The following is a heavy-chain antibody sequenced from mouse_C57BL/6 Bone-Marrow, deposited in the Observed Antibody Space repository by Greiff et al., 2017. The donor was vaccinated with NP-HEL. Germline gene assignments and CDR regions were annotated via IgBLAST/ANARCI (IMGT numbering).Heavy chain of an antibody. CDR2: IDPSDSYT. CDR1: GYTFTCYW. J-gene: IGHJ1*03. V-gene: IGHV1-69*01. D-gene: IGHD1-1*01. CDR3: AREAITTVVAHWYFDV. Sequence: QVQLQQSGAELVMPGASVKLSCKASGYTFTCYWMHWVKQRPGQGLEWIGEIDPSDSYTNYNQKFKGKSTLTVDKSSSTAYMQLSSLTSEDSAVYYCAREAITTVVAHWYFDVWGTGTTVTVSS.